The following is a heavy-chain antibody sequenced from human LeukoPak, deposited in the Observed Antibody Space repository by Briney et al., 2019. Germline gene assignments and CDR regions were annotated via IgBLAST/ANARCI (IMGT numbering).Heavy chain of an antibody. CDR1: GFTFSSYG. D-gene: IGHD6-19*01. Sequence: PGRSLRLSCAASGFTFSSYGMHWVRQAPGKGLEWVALISYDGSNKHYADSVKGRFTISKDNSKTTLYLQMNSLRVEDTAVYYCAKVPYSSGWDFDSWGQGTLVTVSS. CDR3: AKVPYSSGWDFDS. CDR2: ISYDGSNK. V-gene: IGHV3-30*18. J-gene: IGHJ4*02.